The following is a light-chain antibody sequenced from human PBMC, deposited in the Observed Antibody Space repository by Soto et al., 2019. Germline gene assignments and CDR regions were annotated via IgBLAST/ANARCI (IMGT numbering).Light chain of an antibody. CDR3: QQYNHWPPTWT. J-gene: IGKJ1*01. Sequence: EFVLTQSPGTLSLSPGERATLSCRASQTVRNNYLAWYQQKPGQAPKLLIYDASSRATGIPDRFTGSGSGTEFTLTISSLQSEDFAVYYCQQYNHWPPTWTFGQGTKVDIK. CDR2: DAS. CDR1: QTVRNNY. V-gene: IGKV3-20*01.